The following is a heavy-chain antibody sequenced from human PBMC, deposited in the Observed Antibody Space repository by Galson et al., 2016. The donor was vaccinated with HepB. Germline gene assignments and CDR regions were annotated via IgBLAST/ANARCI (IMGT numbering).Heavy chain of an antibody. D-gene: IGHD1-14*01. CDR1: GSRFRDYD. Sequence: SVKVSCKASGSRFRDYDVSWVRQAPGQGLEWMGWMNPDSGNTGYAQRLRGRIAMTSDASINTAYLELHSLSSEDTAVYYCARAIRNRLLSEYWGQGTLITVSS. CDR2: MNPDSGNT. V-gene: IGHV1-8*01. J-gene: IGHJ4*02. CDR3: ARAIRNRLLSEY.